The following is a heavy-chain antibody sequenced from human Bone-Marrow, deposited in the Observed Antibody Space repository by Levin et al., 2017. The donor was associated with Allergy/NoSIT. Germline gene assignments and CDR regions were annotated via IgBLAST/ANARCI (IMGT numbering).Heavy chain of an antibody. J-gene: IGHJ4*02. CDR1: GFTFSSYS. CDR3: AREFIVGARSVAY. Sequence: PGGSLRLSCAASGFTFSSYSMNWVRQAPGKGLEWVSSISSSSSYIYYADSVKGRFTISRDNAKNSLYLQMNSLRAEDTAVYYCAREFIVGARSVAYWGQGTLVTVSS. CDR2: ISSSSSYI. V-gene: IGHV3-21*01. D-gene: IGHD1-26*01.